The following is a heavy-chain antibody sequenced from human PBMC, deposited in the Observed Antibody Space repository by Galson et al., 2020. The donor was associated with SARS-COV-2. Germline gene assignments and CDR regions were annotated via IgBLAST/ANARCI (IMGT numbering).Heavy chain of an antibody. V-gene: IGHV3-30*09. D-gene: IGHD2-15*01. CDR3: ARDSTLLSYCTAGSCFADQ. Sequence: GGSLRLSCAASGFTFSSYAMHWVRQAPGKGLEWVASIPHHGSNSYHSDSVKGRFAISRDNSKNTLYLQMNSLRAEDTAVYYCARDSTLLSYCTAGSCFADQWGQGTLVTVSS. CDR1: GFTFSSYA. CDR2: IPHHGSNS. J-gene: IGHJ4*02.